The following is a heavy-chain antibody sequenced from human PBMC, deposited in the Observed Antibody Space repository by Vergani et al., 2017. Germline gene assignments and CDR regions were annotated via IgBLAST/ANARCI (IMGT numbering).Heavy chain of an antibody. CDR2: INPNSGGT. V-gene: IGHV1-2*02. D-gene: IGHD3-3*01. J-gene: IGHJ4*02. Sequence: QVQLVQSGAEVKKPGASVKVSCKASGYTFTGYYMHWVRQAPGKGLEWMGWINPNSGGTNYAQKFQGRVTMTRDTSISTAYMELSRLSSDDTAVYYCARDAAIFGVVMLNPVYYFDYWGQGTLVTVSS. CDR1: GYTFTGYY. CDR3: ARDAAIFGVVMLNPVYYFDY.